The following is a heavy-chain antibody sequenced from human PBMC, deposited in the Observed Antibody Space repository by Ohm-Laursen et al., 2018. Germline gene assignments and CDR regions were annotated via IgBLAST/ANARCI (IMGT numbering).Heavy chain of an antibody. Sequence: SLRLSCAASGFTFSSYEMNWVRQAPGKGLEWVSYISSSGSTIYYADSVKGRFTISRDNAKNSLYLQMNSLRAEDTAVYYCARDQLHYGSGSYYPNNYYYYYGMDVWGQGTTVTVSS. D-gene: IGHD3-10*01. V-gene: IGHV3-48*03. CDR3: ARDQLHYGSGSYYPNNYYYYYGMDV. CDR1: GFTFSSYE. J-gene: IGHJ6*02. CDR2: ISSSGSTI.